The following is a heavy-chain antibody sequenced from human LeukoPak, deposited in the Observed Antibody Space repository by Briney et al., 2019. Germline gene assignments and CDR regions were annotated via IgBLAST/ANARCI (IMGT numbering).Heavy chain of an antibody. CDR2: ISWNSGSI. V-gene: IGHV3-9*01. J-gene: IGHJ4*02. Sequence: GGSLRLSCAASGFTFDDYAMHWVRQAPGKGLEWVSGISWNSGSIGYADSVKGRFTISRDNAKNSLYLQMNSLRAEDTAVYYCARGPETNYYYDSSPDDYWGQGTLVTVSS. D-gene: IGHD3-22*01. CDR1: GFTFDDYA. CDR3: ARGPETNYYYDSSPDDY.